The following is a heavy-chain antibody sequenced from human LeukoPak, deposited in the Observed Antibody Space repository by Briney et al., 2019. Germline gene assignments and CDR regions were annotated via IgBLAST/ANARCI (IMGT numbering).Heavy chain of an antibody. CDR1: GFSISSGYY. D-gene: IGHD3-10*01. CDR2: IYYTGGT. J-gene: IGHJ4*01. CDR3: ARSGLSGSGRKRRAYFDY. V-gene: IGHV4-38-2*02. Sequence: PSETLSLTCTVSGFSISSGYYWGWIRQPPGKGLEWIGYIYYTGGTNYNPTLSGRVTMSLDTSRDQLSLNLTSVTAADTAVYYCARSGLSGSGRKRRAYFDYWGHGALVTVSS.